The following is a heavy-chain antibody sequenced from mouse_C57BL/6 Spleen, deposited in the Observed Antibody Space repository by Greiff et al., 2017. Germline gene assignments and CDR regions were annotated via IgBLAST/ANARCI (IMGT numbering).Heavy chain of an antibody. CDR3: AIYYGSRGFAY. CDR2: FHPYNDDT. D-gene: IGHD1-1*01. V-gene: IGHV1-47*01. J-gene: IGHJ3*01. Sequence: VKLMESGAELVKPGASVKMSCKASGYTFTTYPIEWMKQNHGKSLEWIGNFHPYNDDTKYNEKFKGKATLTVEKSSSTVYLELSRLTSDDSAVYYCAIYYGSRGFAYWGQGTLVTVSA. CDR1: GYTFTTYP.